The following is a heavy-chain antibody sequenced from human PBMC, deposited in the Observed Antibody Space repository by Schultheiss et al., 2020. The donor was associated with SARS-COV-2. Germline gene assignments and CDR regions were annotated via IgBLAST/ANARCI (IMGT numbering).Heavy chain of an antibody. CDR1: GYSISSGYY. V-gene: IGHV4-38-2*02. CDR3: ARDFGAVAYFDY. Sequence: SETLSLTCAVSGYSISSGYYWGWIRQPPGKGLEWIGSIYYSGSTYYNPSLKSRVTISVDTSKNQFSLKLSSVTAADTAVYYCARDFGAVAYFDYWGQGTLVTVSS. J-gene: IGHJ4*02. CDR2: IYYSGST. D-gene: IGHD6-19*01.